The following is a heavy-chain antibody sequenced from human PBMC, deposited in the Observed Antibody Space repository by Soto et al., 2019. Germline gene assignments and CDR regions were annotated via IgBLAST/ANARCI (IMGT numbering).Heavy chain of an antibody. CDR3: ARDLGGPDY. V-gene: IGHV3-74*03. D-gene: IGHD3-16*01. J-gene: IGHJ4*02. Sequence: PGGSLRLSWAASGFSLSPYWMHWVRQVPGRGLEWVARLSSDGFGAAYADSVKGRFFISRDIARNTLSLQMNSLRADDTAVYYCARDLGGPDYWGRGTSVTVSS. CDR2: LSSDGFGA. CDR1: GFSLSPYW.